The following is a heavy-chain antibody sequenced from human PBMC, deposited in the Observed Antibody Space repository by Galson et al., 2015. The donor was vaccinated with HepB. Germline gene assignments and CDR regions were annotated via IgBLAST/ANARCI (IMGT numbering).Heavy chain of an antibody. Sequence: SLRLSCAASGFTFSSYSMNWVRQAPGKGLEWVSYISSSSSTIYYADSVKGRFTISRDNAKNSLYLQMNSLRAEDTAVYYCAREASGCSSTSCYWADAFDIWGQGTMVTVSS. CDR2: ISSSSSTI. J-gene: IGHJ3*02. CDR1: GFTFSSYS. V-gene: IGHV3-48*01. CDR3: AREASGCSSTSCYWADAFDI. D-gene: IGHD2-2*01.